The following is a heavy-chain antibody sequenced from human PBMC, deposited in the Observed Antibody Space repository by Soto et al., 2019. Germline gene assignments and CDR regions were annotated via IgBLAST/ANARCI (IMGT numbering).Heavy chain of an antibody. CDR1: GFTFSSYA. CDR2: ISSNGGST. CDR3: VKDAHGYSSSLFDP. D-gene: IGHD6-13*01. Sequence: HPGGSLRLSCSASGFTFSSYAMHWVRQAPGKGLEYVSAISSNGGSTYYADSVKGRYTISRDNSKNTLYLQMSSLRAEDTAVYYCVKDAHGYSSSLFDPWGQGTLVTVSS. J-gene: IGHJ5*02. V-gene: IGHV3-64D*08.